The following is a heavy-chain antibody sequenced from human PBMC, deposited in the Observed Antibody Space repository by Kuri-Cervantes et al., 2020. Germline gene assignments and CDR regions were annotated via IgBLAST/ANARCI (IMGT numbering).Heavy chain of an antibody. CDR3: ASSSSRGPRQLWFGH. V-gene: IGHV4-61*08. CDR2: IHYSGST. J-gene: IGHJ5*02. Sequence: ESLKISCTVSGGSISSGDYYWSWIRQPPGKGLEWIGYIHYSGSTNYNPSLKSRVTISVDTSKNQFSLKLSSVTAADTAVYYCASSSSRGPRQLWFGHWGQGTLVTVSS. CDR1: GGSISSGDYY. D-gene: IGHD3-10*01.